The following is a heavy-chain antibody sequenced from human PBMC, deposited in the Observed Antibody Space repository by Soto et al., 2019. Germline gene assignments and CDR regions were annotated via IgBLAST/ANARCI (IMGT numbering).Heavy chain of an antibody. V-gene: IGHV3-23*01. CDR2: ISATGGGT. D-gene: IGHD3-16*01. CDR3: AKDRRAGGNSAFYFDF. CDR1: GFKFSNYA. Sequence: PVGSLRLSCAGSGFKFSNYAMSWVRQAPGKGLEWVSLISATGGGTYYADSVKGRFTISRDNSHNTLYLQVRSLTAEDTAVYYCAKDRRAGGNSAFYFDFWGQGAQVTVSS. J-gene: IGHJ4*02.